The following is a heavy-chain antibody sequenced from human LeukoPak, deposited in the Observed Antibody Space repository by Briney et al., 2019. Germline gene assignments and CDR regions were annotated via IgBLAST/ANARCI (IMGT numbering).Heavy chain of an antibody. CDR1: GGTFSSYA. J-gene: IGHJ4*02. D-gene: IGHD6-13*01. V-gene: IGHV1-69*13. Sequence: SVKVSCKASGGTFSSYAISWVRQAPGQGLEWMGGIIPIFGTANYAQKFQGRVTITADESTSTAYMELSSLRSEDTAVYYCARVVVDPYSSSWHHAEYWGQGTLVTVSS. CDR2: IIPIFGTA. CDR3: ARVVVDPYSSSWHHAEY.